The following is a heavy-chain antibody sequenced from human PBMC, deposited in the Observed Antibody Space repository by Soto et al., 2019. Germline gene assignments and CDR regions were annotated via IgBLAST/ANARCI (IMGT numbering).Heavy chain of an antibody. CDR3: ARERYDSTGYYFDD. CDR2: IWYDGSNK. CDR1: GFTFSSYA. D-gene: IGHD1-20*01. V-gene: IGHV3-33*01. J-gene: IGHJ4*02. Sequence: PGGSLRLSCAASGFTFSSYAMHWVRQAPGKGLEWVAVIWYDGSNKYYADSVKGRFTISRDNSKNTLYLQMNSLRAEDTAVYYCARERYDSTGYYFDDWGQGTPVPVSS.